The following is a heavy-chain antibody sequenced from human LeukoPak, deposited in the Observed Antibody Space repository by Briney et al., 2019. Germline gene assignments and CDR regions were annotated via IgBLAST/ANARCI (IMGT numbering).Heavy chain of an antibody. CDR1: GGTFSSYT. J-gene: IGHJ4*02. CDR3: AREGYSYEFDY. D-gene: IGHD5-18*01. CDR2: IIPTFGTA. V-gene: IGHV1-69*13. Sequence: GASVKVSCKASGGTFSSYTISWVRQAPGQGLEWMGGIIPTFGTANYAQKFQGRVTITADESTSTAYMELSSLRSEDTAVYYCAREGYSYEFDYWGQGTLVTVSS.